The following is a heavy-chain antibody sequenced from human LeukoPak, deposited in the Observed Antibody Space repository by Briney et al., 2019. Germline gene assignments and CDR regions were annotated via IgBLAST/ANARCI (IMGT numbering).Heavy chain of an antibody. J-gene: IGHJ4*02. CDR3: ARETDSTLFDY. CDR1: GFTFSNYE. CDR2: ISSSGSTI. D-gene: IGHD6-13*01. V-gene: IGHV3-48*03. Sequence: GGSLRLSCAASGFTFSNYEMNWVRQAPGKGLEWVSYISSSGSTIFYADSVKGRFTFSRDNAKNSVYLQMNSLRAEDTAVYYCARETDSTLFDYWGQGTLVTVSS.